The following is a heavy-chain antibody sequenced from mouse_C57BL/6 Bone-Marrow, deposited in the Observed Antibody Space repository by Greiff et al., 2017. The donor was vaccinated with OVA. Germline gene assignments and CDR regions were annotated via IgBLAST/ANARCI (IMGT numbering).Heavy chain of an antibody. CDR3: AGPYYGSSYWYFDV. J-gene: IGHJ1*03. CDR2: IYIGNGYT. Sequence: VQLKQSGAELVRPGSSVKMSCKTSGYTFTSYGINWVKQRPGQGLEWIGYIYIGNGYTEYNEKFKGKATLTSDTSSSTAYMQLSSLTSEDSAIYFCAGPYYGSSYWYFDVWGTGTTVTVSS. D-gene: IGHD1-1*01. CDR1: GYTFTSYG. V-gene: IGHV1-58*01.